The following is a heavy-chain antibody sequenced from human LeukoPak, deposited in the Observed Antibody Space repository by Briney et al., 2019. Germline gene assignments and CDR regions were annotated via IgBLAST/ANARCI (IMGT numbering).Heavy chain of an antibody. Sequence: GGSLRLSCAVSGFTFSDYYMSWIRQAPGKGLEWVAVISYDGSNKYYADSVKGRFTISRDNSKNTLYLQMNSLRAEDTAVYYCAKDDYGDYGDSNWFDPWGQGTLVTVSS. CDR3: AKDDYGDYGDSNWFDP. V-gene: IGHV3-30*18. D-gene: IGHD4-17*01. CDR2: ISYDGSNK. CDR1: GFTFSDYY. J-gene: IGHJ5*02.